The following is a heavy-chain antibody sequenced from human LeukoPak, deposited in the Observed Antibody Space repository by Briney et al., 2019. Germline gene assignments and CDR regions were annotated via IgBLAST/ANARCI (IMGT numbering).Heavy chain of an antibody. J-gene: IGHJ4*02. V-gene: IGHV3-49*04. CDR2: IRSKAYGGTT. D-gene: IGHD2-2*01. CDR1: GFTFGDYA. Sequence: PGRSLRLSCTASGFTFGDYAMSWVRQAPGKGLEWVGFIRSKAYGGTTEYAASVKGRFTISRDDSKSIAYLQMNSLKTEDTAVYYCTRVGDIVVVPAALWSDYWGQGTLVTVSS. CDR3: TRVGDIVVVPAALWSDY.